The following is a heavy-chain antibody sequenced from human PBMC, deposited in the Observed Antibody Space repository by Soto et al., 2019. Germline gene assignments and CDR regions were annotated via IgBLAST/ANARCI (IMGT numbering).Heavy chain of an antibody. J-gene: IGHJ3*02. Sequence: PSQTLSLTCAISGDSVSSNSAAWNWIRQSPSGGLEWLGRTYYRSRWYNDYAVSVRSRITINPDTSKNQFSLHLNSVTPGDTAVYYCAKDPGSTAGAFDIWGQGTMVTVSS. V-gene: IGHV6-1*01. CDR1: GDSVSSNSAA. CDR3: AKDPGSTAGAFDI. CDR2: TYYRSRWYN. D-gene: IGHD2-2*01.